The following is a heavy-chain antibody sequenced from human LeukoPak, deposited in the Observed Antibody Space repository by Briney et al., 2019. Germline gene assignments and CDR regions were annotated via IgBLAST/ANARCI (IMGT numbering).Heavy chain of an antibody. CDR1: GGSISSYY. J-gene: IGHJ4*02. Sequence: SETLSLTCTVSGGSISSYYWSWIRQPPGKGLEWIGYIYTSGSTNYNPSLKSRVTISVDTSKNQFSLKLSSVTAADTAVYYCAREDGSYSRYSDYWGQGALVTVSS. CDR3: AREDGSYSRYSDY. D-gene: IGHD1-26*01. CDR2: IYTSGST. V-gene: IGHV4-4*09.